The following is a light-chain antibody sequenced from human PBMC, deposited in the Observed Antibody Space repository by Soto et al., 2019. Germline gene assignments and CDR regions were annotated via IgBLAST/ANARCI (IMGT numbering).Light chain of an antibody. CDR2: DNN. V-gene: IGLV1-51*01. CDR3: GTWDSSLSAYV. J-gene: IGLJ1*01. Sequence: SMLPQPPSVSAAPGQKVTISCSGSSSNIGNNYVSWYQQLPGTAPKLLIYDNNKRPSGIPDRFSGSKSGTSATLGITGLQTGDEADYYCGTWDSSLSAYVFGTGTKVTVL. CDR1: SSNIGNNY.